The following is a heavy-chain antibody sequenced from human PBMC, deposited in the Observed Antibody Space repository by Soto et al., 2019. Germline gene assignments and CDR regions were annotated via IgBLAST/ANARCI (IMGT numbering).Heavy chain of an antibody. CDR2: IYYSGST. D-gene: IGHD5-12*01. J-gene: IGHJ4*02. CDR1: GGSISSYY. CDR3: AREGSYSAYNFAHGIQLWSFDF. V-gene: IGHV4-59*12. Sequence: SETLSLTCTVSGGSISSYYWSWIRQPPGKVLEWIGYIYYSGSTNYNPSLKSRVTISVDTSKNQFSLKLSSVTAADMAVYYCAREGSYSAYNFAHGIQLWSFDFWGQGALVNVSS.